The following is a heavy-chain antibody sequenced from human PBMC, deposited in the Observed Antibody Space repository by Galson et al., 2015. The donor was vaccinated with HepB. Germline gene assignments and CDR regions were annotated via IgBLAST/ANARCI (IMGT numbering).Heavy chain of an antibody. Sequence: SLRLSCAASGFTFSSYSMNWVRQAPGKGLEWVSYISSSSSTIYYADSVKGRFTISRDNAKNSLYLQMNSLRDEDTAVYYCARDFIPSAWLVSGGMDVWGQGTTVTVSS. D-gene: IGHD6-19*01. CDR3: ARDFIPSAWLVSGGMDV. CDR2: ISSSSSTI. CDR1: GFTFSSYS. V-gene: IGHV3-48*02. J-gene: IGHJ6*02.